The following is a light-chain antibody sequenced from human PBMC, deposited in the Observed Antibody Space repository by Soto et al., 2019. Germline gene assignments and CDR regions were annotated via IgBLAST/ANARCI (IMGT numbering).Light chain of an antibody. CDR2: RAS. V-gene: IGKV3-15*01. Sequence: EIVMTQSPATLSVSPGERATLSCTASHYIYSNVAWFQQRPGQAPRLLIYRASTRATGTPARCSGSGSGTEFTLTITSLQSEEFALYYCQQYHNLWTFGQGTEVEIK. CDR1: HYIYSN. J-gene: IGKJ1*01. CDR3: QQYHNLWT.